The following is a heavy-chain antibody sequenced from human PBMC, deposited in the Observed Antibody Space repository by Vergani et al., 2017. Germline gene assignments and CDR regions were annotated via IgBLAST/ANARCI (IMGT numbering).Heavy chain of an antibody. Sequence: QMQLQESGPGLVKASETLSLTCTVSGDSIISRSYYWSWIRQPAGKGLEWIGRIYTSGSTNYNPSLKSRVTMSVDTSKNQFSLKLSSVTAADTAVYYCARERSHYGVRFLETYYYYMDVWGKGTTVTVSS. CDR2: IYTSGST. V-gene: IGHV4-61*02. CDR1: GDSIISRSYY. CDR3: ARERSHYGVRFLETYYYYMDV. J-gene: IGHJ6*03. D-gene: IGHD3-3*01.